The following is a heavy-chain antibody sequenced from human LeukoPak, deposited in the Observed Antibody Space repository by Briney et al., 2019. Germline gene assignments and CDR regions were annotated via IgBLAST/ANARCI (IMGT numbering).Heavy chain of an antibody. CDR2: ISSSGSTI. D-gene: IGHD3-22*01. V-gene: IGHV3-48*03. Sequence: GGSLRLSCAASGFTFSSYEMNWVRQAPGKGLEWVSYISSSGSTIYYADSVKGRFTISRDNAKNSLYLQMNSLRAEDTAVYYCASSEYYDSSGYTYYYYYYMDVWGKGTTVTISS. CDR3: ASSEYYDSSGYTYYYYYYMDV. CDR1: GFTFSSYE. J-gene: IGHJ6*03.